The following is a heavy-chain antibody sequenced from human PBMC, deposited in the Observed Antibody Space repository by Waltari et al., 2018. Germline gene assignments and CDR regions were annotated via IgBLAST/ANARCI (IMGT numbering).Heavy chain of an antibody. CDR2: SSGGCGST. V-gene: IGHV3-23*01. CDR3: AKDSTHDY. J-gene: IGHJ4*02. Sequence: EVQLLESGGGLVQPGGSLRLSCAASGFTFSSYAMSWVRQAPGKGLEWVSASSGGCGSTFHVDAVKVRFTISRDNSKNTLYLQMNSLRAEDTAVYYCAKDSTHDYWGQGTLVTVSS. D-gene: IGHD2-2*01. CDR1: GFTFSSYA.